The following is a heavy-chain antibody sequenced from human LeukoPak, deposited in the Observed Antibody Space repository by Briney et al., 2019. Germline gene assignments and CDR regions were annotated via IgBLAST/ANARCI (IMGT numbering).Heavy chain of an antibody. Sequence: SETLSLTCTVSGGSISSSSYYWGWIRQPPGKGLEWIGYIYYSGSTIYNPSLKSRVTISVDTSKNQFSLNLSSVTAADTAVYYCARHGGWASTFDYWGQGTLVTVSS. J-gene: IGHJ4*02. V-gene: IGHV4-61*05. D-gene: IGHD1-1*01. CDR3: ARHGGWASTFDY. CDR2: IYYSGST. CDR1: GGSISSSSYY.